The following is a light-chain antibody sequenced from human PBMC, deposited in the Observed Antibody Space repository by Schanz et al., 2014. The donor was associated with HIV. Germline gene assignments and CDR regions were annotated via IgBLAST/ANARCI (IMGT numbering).Light chain of an antibody. J-gene: IGLJ2*01. Sequence: QSVLSQPPSVSGTLGQRVTISCSGSASNIGSNFVFWYRQLPGTAPKLLIYRNDQRLSGVPDRFSGSKSASSASLAISGLRSEDEADYYCSSYAGSNNLVFGGGTKLTVL. V-gene: IGLV1-47*01. CDR3: SSYAGSNNLV. CDR2: RND. CDR1: ASNIGSNF.